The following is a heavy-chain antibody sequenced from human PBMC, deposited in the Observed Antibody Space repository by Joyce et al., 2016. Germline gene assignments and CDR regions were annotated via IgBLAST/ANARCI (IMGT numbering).Heavy chain of an antibody. Sequence: QVQLVQSGAEVKKPGASVKVSCTASGYTFTNYYMHWVRQAPGQGLGGMGIINPSGGSTNSAQKFQGRVTMTRDTATSTVYMELSSLRSEDTAVYYCARDTAMATGYYYYGMDVWGKGPRSPSPQ. CDR3: ARDTAMATGYYYYGMDV. D-gene: IGHD5-18*01. V-gene: IGHV1-46*01. CDR1: GYTFTNYY. CDR2: INPSGGST. J-gene: IGHJ6*01.